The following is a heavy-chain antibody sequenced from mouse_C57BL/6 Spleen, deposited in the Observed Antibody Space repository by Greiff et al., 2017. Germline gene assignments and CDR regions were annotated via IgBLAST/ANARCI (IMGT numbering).Heavy chain of an antibody. V-gene: IGHV1-42*01. D-gene: IGHD1-1*01. CDR2: INPSTGGT. CDR3: ARGGAYYYGSSSYFDY. J-gene: IGHJ2*01. CDR1: GYSFTGYY. Sequence: VQLQQSGPELVKPGASVKISCKASGYSFTGYYMNWVKQSPEKSLEWIGEINPSTGGTTYNQKFKAKATLTVDKSSSTAYMQLKSLTSEDSAVYYCARGGAYYYGSSSYFDYWGQGTTLTVSS.